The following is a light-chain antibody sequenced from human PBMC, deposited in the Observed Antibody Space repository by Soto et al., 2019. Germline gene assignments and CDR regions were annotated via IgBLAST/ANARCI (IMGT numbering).Light chain of an antibody. CDR3: GSYTTSSNYV. Sequence: QSVLTQPRSVSGSPGQSVTISCTGTSSDVGGYNYVSWYQHHPGKAPKVMIYDVSKRPSGVPDRFSGSKSGNTASLTISGLQAEDEADYYCGSYTTSSNYVFGTGTKVTVL. J-gene: IGLJ1*01. CDR2: DVS. V-gene: IGLV2-11*01. CDR1: SSDVGGYNY.